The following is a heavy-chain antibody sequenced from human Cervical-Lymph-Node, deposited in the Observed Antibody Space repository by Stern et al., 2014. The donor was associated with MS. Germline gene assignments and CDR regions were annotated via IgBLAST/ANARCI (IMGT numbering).Heavy chain of an antibody. J-gene: IGHJ6*02. D-gene: IGHD5-18*01. CDR2: ISYDESYK. CDR3: ARVVEASYAYGGEYYYYGMDV. CDR1: GFTFSSYA. V-gene: IGHV3-30*01. Sequence: VQLVESGGGVVQPGRSLRLSCAASGFTFSSYAMHWVRQAPGKGLEWVALISYDESYKYYADSVKGRFTISRDNSKNTLFLQMNSLRAEDTAVYYCARVVEASYAYGGEYYYYGMDVWGQGTTVTVSS.